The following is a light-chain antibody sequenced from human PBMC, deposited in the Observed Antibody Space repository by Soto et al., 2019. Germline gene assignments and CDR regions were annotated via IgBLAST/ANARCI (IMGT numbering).Light chain of an antibody. CDR3: QQVVNSPYMYT. CDR1: QDLGTDY. J-gene: IGKJ2*01. V-gene: IGKV3-20*01. CDR2: GAS. Sequence: DIVLTQSPGTLSLSPGEGATLSCRSSQDLGTDYLTWYQQKPGQAPTLLIFGASRRASGVPDRFTGSVSGTDFTLTVSRLEPEDFGVYHGQQVVNSPYMYTFGQGTKLE.